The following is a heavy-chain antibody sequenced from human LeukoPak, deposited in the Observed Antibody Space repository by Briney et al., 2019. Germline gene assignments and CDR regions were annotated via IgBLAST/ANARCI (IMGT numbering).Heavy chain of an antibody. V-gene: IGHV3-23*01. CDR2: ISGSGGRT. CDR3: AKTYYYDSSGSHYFDY. Sequence: PGGSLRLSCAASGFTFSSYAMSWVRQAPGKGLEWVSVISGSGGRTYYADSVKGRFTISRYNSKNTLYLQMNSLRAEDTAVYYCAKTYYYDSSGSHYFDYWGQGTLVTVSS. CDR1: GFTFSSYA. J-gene: IGHJ4*02. D-gene: IGHD3-22*01.